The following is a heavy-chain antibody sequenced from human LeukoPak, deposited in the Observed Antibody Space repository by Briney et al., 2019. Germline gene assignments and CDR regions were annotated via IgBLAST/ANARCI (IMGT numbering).Heavy chain of an antibody. J-gene: IGHJ4*02. Sequence: GGSLRLSCAASGFTFDDYGMSWVRQAPGKGLEWVSGINWNGGSTGYADSVKGRFTISRDNAKNSLYLQMNSLRAEDTALYYCARVRGSGYDFFLVDYWGQGTLVTVSS. CDR2: INWNGGST. D-gene: IGHD5-12*01. V-gene: IGHV3-20*04. CDR3: ARVRGSGYDFFLVDY. CDR1: GFTFDDYG.